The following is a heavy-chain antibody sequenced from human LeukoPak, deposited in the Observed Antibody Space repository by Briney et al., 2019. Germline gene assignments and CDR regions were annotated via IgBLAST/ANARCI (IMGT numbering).Heavy chain of an antibody. CDR2: TNGSGGSS. CDR3: AKGVVVVAASYYYMDV. CDR1: GFTFTGYA. D-gene: IGHD2-15*01. V-gene: IGHV3-23*01. J-gene: IGHJ6*03. Sequence: PGGSLRLSCAASGFTFTGYAMTWLRQAPGKGLEWASTTNGSGGSSYYADSVMGRFTISRDNSKNTLFMQMNGLRAEDTAVYYCAKGVVVVAASYYYMDVWGKGTTVTVSS.